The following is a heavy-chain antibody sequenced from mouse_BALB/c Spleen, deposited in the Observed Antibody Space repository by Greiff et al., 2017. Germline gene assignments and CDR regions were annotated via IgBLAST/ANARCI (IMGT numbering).Heavy chain of an antibody. CDR3: ASWLTGGYYAMDY. V-gene: IGHV1S81*02. J-gene: IGHJ4*01. CDR1: GYTFTSYW. CDR2: INPSNGRT. Sequence: VQLQQPGAELVKPGASVKLSCKASGYTFTSYWMHWVKQRPGQGLEWIGEINPSNGRTNYNEKFKSKATLTVDKSSSTAYMQLSSLTSEDSAVYYCASWLTGGYYAMDYWGQGTSVTVSS. D-gene: IGHD4-1*01.